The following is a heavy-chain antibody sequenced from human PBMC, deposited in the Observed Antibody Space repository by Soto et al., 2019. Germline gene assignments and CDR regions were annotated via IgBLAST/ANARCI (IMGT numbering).Heavy chain of an antibody. J-gene: IGHJ5*02. Sequence: SETLSLTCAVYGGSFSGYYWNWIRQPPGKGLEWIGEINHSGSTNYNPSLKSRVTISVDTSKNQFSLKLSSVTAADTAVYYCARRRYYDFWSGYYTGKNWFDPWGQGTLVTVS. CDR1: GGSFSGYY. V-gene: IGHV4-34*01. CDR2: INHSGST. CDR3: ARRRYYDFWSGYYTGKNWFDP. D-gene: IGHD3-3*01.